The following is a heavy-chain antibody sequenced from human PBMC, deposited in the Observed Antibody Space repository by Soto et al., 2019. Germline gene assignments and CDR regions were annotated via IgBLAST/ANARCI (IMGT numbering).Heavy chain of an antibody. Sequence: PGGSLRLSCAASGFSSGDYWMSWVRQAPGKGLEWVAHMKKDGSEKYYVDSVKGRFTVSRDNTKSSLYPQKSSLRAEDTAVYYCPKLGSGYYTGLYFDYWGQGTLVTVSS. V-gene: IGHV3-7*03. CDR1: GFSSGDYW. D-gene: IGHD3-3*01. CDR2: MKKDGSEK. CDR3: PKLGSGYYTGLYFDY. J-gene: IGHJ4*02.